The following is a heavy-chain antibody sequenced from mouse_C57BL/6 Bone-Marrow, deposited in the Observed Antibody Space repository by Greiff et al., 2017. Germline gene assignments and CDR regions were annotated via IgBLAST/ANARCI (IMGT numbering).Heavy chain of an antibody. D-gene: IGHD1-1*01. V-gene: IGHV1-26*01. CDR1: GYTFTDYY. CDR2: INPNNGET. Sequence: EVQLQQSGPELVKPGASVKISCKASGYTFTDYYMNWVKQSHGKSLEWIGDINPNNGETSYNQKFKGKATLTVDKSSSTAYMELRSLTSEDSAVYYCARSKITTVVATGDYWGPGTTLTVSS. J-gene: IGHJ2*01. CDR3: ARSKITTVVATGDY.